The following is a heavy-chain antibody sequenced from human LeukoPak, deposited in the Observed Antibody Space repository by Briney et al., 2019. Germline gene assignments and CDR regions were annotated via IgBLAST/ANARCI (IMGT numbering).Heavy chain of an antibody. CDR3: ARDTPPLSRSLWFGVGRYMDV. D-gene: IGHD3-10*01. Sequence: SETLSLTCTVSGGSISSGSYYWSWIRQPAGKGLEWIGRIYTSGSTNYNPSLKSRVTISVDTSKNQFSLKLSSVTAADTAVYYCARDTPPLSRSLWFGVGRYMDVWGKGTTVTVSS. CDR1: GGSISSGSYY. CDR2: IYTSGST. J-gene: IGHJ6*03. V-gene: IGHV4-61*02.